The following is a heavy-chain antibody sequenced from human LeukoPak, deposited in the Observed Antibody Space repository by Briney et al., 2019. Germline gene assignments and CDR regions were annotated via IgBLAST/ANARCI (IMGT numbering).Heavy chain of an antibody. CDR2: ISGSGGST. D-gene: IGHD6-19*01. J-gene: IGHJ3*02. V-gene: IGHV3-23*01. CDR3: AKDEISSGWYSDAFDI. Sequence: GGSLRLSCAASGFTFSSYATSWVRQAPGKGLEWVSAISGSGGSTYYADSVKGRFTISRDNSKNTLYLQMNSLRAEDTAVYYCAKDEISSGWYSDAFDIWGQGTMVTVSS. CDR1: GFTFSSYA.